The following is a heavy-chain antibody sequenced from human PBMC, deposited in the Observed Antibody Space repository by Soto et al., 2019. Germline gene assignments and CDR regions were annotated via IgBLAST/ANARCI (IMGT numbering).Heavy chain of an antibody. CDR2: VHHSGST. J-gene: IGHJ4*02. V-gene: IGHV4-59*11. Sequence: PSETLSLTCTVSGASMNSHYWSWIRQPPGKGLEWIGYVHHSGSTQYNPSLEGRVTISLDKSKNQLSLNLSPVTAADTAVYYCMRSFRGADWGQGTLVTVSS. CDR3: MRSFRGAD. D-gene: IGHD3-16*01. CDR1: GASMNSHY.